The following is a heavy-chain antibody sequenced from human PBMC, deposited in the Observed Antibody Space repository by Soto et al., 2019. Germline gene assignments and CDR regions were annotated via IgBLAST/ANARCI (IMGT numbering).Heavy chain of an antibody. J-gene: IGHJ6*02. CDR1: GDSISRGGYS. D-gene: IGHD6-6*01. CDR2: IYDSGST. CDR3: ARGSSSYYDYGMDV. Sequence: PSETLSLTCAVSGDSISRGGYSWTWIRQPPGKALEWIGNIYDSGSTSYNPSLKSRFTMSVDTSKNQFSLRLTSVTAADTAVYFCARGSSSYYDYGMDVWGQGTTVTVSS. V-gene: IGHV4-30-2*01.